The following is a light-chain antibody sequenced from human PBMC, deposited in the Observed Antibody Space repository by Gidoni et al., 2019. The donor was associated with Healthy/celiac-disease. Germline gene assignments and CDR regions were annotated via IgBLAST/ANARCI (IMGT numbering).Light chain of an antibody. V-gene: IGLV1-40*01. CDR3: QSYDSSLSGSRV. CDR2: GNS. CDR1: SSNIGAGYD. Sequence: GSSSNIGAGYDVHWYQQLPGTAPKLLIYGNSNRPSGVPDRFSGSKSGTSASLAITGLQAEDEADYYCQSYDSSLSGSRVFGGGTKLTVL. J-gene: IGLJ3*02.